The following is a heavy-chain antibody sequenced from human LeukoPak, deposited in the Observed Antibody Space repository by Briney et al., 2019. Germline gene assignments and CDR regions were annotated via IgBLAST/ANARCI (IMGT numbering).Heavy chain of an antibody. D-gene: IGHD1-26*01. V-gene: IGHV3-74*01. CDR3: ATLPGSD. Sequence: GGSLRLSCAASGFTFSSYWMHWVRQAPGKGLVWVSCINNDGSNTNYADFVKGRFTISRDNAKNTVYLQMNNLRDEDTAVYYCATLPGSDWGQGALVTASS. CDR2: INNDGSNT. CDR1: GFTFSSYW. J-gene: IGHJ4*02.